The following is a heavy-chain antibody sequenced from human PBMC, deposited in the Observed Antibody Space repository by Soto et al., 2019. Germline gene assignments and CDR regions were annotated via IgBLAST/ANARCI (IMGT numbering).Heavy chain of an antibody. V-gene: IGHV3-7*01. D-gene: IGHD1-26*01. CDR2: IKQDGSET. Sequence: EVQLVESGGGLVQPGGSLRLSCAASGFTFNTYWMAWVRQAPGKGPEWVASIKQDGSETFYMDSVRGRFTISRDNAKNSLYLQMNSLRAGDMAVYYCAREVRATFDPWGQGTLVTVSS. CDR1: GFTFNTYW. CDR3: AREVRATFDP. J-gene: IGHJ5*02.